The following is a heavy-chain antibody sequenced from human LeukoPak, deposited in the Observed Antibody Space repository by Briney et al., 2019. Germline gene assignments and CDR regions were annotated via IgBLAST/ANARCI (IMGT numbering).Heavy chain of an antibody. CDR2: IYYSGST. J-gene: IGHJ3*02. D-gene: IGHD4-23*01. CDR1: GGSISSYY. Sequence: SETLSLTCTVSGGSISSYYWSWLRQPPGKGLEWIGYIYYSGSTNYNPSLKSRGTISVDTSKNQFSLKLSSVTAADTAVYYCARGSITVVPAFDIWGQGTMVTVSS. CDR3: ARGSITVVPAFDI. V-gene: IGHV4-59*12.